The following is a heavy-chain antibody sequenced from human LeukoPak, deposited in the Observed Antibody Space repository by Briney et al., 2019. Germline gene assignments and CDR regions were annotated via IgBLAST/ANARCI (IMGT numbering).Heavy chain of an antibody. V-gene: IGHV1-2*02. D-gene: IGHD3-10*01. CDR1: GYTFTSYG. J-gene: IGHJ6*03. CDR3: ARDRGDGLYYYMDV. Sequence: GASVKVSCKASGYTFTSYGISWVRQAPGQGLEWMGWINPNSGGTNYAQKFQGRVTMTRDTSISTAYMELSRLRSDDTAVYYCARDRGDGLYYYMDVWGKGTTVTVSS. CDR2: INPNSGGT.